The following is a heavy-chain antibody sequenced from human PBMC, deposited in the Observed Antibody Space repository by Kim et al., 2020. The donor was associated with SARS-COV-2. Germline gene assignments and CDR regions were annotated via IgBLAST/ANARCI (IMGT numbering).Heavy chain of an antibody. Sequence: GGSLRLSCAASGFTFSNAWMSWVRQAPGKGLEWVGRIKSKTDGGTTDYAAPVKGRFTISRDDSKNTLYLQMNSLKTEDTAVYYCLCDSGYCYYYYGMDVWGQGTTVTVSS. V-gene: IGHV3-15*01. CDR1: GFTFSNAW. CDR2: IKSKTDGGTT. CDR3: LCDSGYCYYYYGMDV. J-gene: IGHJ6*02. D-gene: IGHD3-22*01.